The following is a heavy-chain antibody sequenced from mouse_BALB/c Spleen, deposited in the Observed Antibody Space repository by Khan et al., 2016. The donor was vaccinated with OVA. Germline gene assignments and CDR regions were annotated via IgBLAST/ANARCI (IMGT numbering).Heavy chain of an antibody. CDR3: ARSVTITTVVATDFDY. CDR1: GYSITSDYA. J-gene: IGHJ2*01. V-gene: IGHV3-2*02. CDR2: ISYSGRI. Sequence: EVQLQESGPGLVKPSQSLSLTCTVTGYSITSDYAWNWIRQFPGNKLEWMGYISYSGRISYNPSLKSRISITRDTSNNQFFLQLNSVTTEDTATYYCARSVTITTVVATDFDYWGQGTALTVSS. D-gene: IGHD1-1*01.